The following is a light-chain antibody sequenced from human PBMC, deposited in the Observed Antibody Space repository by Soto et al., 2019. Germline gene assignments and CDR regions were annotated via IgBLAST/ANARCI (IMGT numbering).Light chain of an antibody. J-gene: IGLJ2*01. V-gene: IGLV1-40*03. CDR2: GDS. Sequence: QAVVTQPPSVSGAPGQRVTISCTGSSSNIGAGYEVHWYQQVPGAAPKLLIFGDSNRPSGVPERISGSKSGASASLAITGLQAEDEADYYCQSYDSRSVIFGGGTKLTVL. CDR3: QSYDSRSVI. CDR1: SSNIGAGYE.